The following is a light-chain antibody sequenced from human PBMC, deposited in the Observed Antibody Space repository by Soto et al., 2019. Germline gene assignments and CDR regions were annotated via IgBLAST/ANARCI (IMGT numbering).Light chain of an antibody. CDR3: QQYGSSRT. V-gene: IGKV3-20*01. CDR2: GAS. CDR1: QSVSSSY. Sequence: EIVLTQSPGTLSLSPGDRATISCRASQSVSSSYLAWYQQKPGQAPRLLIYGASSRATGIPDRCSGSGSGTYFTLTISRLAPEDSAVYYCQQYGSSRTFGQGTKVEIK. J-gene: IGKJ1*01.